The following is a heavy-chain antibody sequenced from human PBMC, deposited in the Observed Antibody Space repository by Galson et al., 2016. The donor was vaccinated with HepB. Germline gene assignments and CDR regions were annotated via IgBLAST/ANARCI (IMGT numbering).Heavy chain of an antibody. CDR2: INPANGNT. V-gene: IGHV1-3*01. CDR1: GYNFTNYV. CDR3: ARDFGRMSLIRGVLITSLNWFDP. Sequence: SVKVSCKASGYNFTNYVMHWVRQAPGQRFEWMGCINPANGNTKYSQNFKGRLTISGDTSATMASMELSGLRSEDTAVYYCARDFGRMSLIRGVLITSLNWFDPWGQGSLITVSS. J-gene: IGHJ5*02. D-gene: IGHD3-10*01.